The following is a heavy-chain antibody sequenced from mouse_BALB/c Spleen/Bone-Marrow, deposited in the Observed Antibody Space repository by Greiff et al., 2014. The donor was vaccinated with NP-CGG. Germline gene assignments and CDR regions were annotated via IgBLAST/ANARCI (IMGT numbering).Heavy chain of an antibody. Sequence: EVQLVESGPELVKPGASVKMSCMASGYTFTSYVMHWVKQKPGQGLEWIGYINPFNDGIEYNEKFKVKATLTSDKSPSTAYMELSSLTSEDSAVYYCARGTTVVGDYWGQGTTLTVSS. CDR2: INPFNDGI. CDR3: ARGTTVVGDY. V-gene: IGHV1-14*01. CDR1: GYTFTSYV. D-gene: IGHD1-1*01. J-gene: IGHJ2*01.